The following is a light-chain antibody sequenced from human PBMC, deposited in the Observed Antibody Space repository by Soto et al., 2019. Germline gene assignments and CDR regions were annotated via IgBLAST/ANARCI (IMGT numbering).Light chain of an antibody. V-gene: IGKV3-15*01. CDR1: QNVRTN. CDR3: QQCNNWPST. Sequence: EIVMTQSPATMAVLPCETGTLSCRASQNVRTNLAWYQQKPGQAPRLLIYGASTRATGIPARFSGSGSGTEFTLTISSLQPEDFAVYYCQQCNNWPSTFGQGTRLEIK. CDR2: GAS. J-gene: IGKJ5*01.